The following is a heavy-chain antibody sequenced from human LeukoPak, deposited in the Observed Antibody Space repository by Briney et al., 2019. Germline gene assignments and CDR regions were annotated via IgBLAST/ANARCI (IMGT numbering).Heavy chain of an antibody. V-gene: IGHV4-30-4*08. J-gene: IGHJ6*02. CDR2: IYYGGSN. CDR1: GGSISSGHYY. Sequence: SQTLSLTCTVSGGSISSGHYYWSWIPQPPGKGLEWIGYIYYGGSNYYNPSLKSRVTISVDTSKNQFSMRLSSVAAADTAVYYCARITFVVEGYGMDVWGQGTTVTVSS. CDR3: ARITFVVEGYGMDV. D-gene: IGHD2-21*01.